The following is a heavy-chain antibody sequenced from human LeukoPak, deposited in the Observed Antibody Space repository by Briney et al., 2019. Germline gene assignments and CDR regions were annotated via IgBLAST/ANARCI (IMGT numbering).Heavy chain of an antibody. V-gene: IGHV3-23*01. CDR1: GFTFSSYA. D-gene: IGHD2-2*01. J-gene: IGHJ5*02. CDR3: ANSAGWYQLLPWFDP. CDR2: ISGSGGST. Sequence: GGSLRLSCAASGFTFSSYAMSWVRQAPGKGLELVSAISGSGGSTYYADSVKGRFTISRDNSKNTLYLQMNSLRAEDTAVYYCANSAGWYQLLPWFDPWGQGTLVTVSS.